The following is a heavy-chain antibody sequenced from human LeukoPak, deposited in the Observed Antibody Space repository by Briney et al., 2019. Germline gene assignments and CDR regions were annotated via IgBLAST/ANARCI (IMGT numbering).Heavy chain of an antibody. CDR3: ASEPPVRI. CDR2: IYTSGST. CDR1: GGSISSGSYY. Sequence: SQTLSLTCTVSGGSISSGSYYWSWIRQPAGKGLEWIGRIYTSGSTNYNPSLKSRVTISVDTSKNQFSLKLSSVTAADTAVYYCASEPPVRIWGQGTMVTVSS. J-gene: IGHJ3*02. V-gene: IGHV4-61*02. D-gene: IGHD1-1*01.